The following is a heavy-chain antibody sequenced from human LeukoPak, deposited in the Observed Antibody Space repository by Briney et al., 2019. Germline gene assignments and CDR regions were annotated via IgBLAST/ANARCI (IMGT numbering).Heavy chain of an antibody. V-gene: IGHV3-33*01. Sequence: GGSLRLSCAASGFTFSSYGMHWVRQAPGKGLEWVAVIWYDGSNKYYADSVKGRLTISRDNSKNTLYLQMNSLRAEDTAVYYCARDGTDCSSTSCYGTYYYYGMDVWGQGTTVTVSS. CDR2: IWYDGSNK. CDR1: GFTFSSYG. CDR3: ARDGTDCSSTSCYGTYYYYGMDV. J-gene: IGHJ6*02. D-gene: IGHD2-2*01.